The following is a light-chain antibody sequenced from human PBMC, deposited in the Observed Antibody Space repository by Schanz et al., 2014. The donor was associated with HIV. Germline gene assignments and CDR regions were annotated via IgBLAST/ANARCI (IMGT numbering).Light chain of an antibody. CDR2: DAF. Sequence: EIVMTQSPATLSVSPGERATLSCRASQSISANLAWYQQKPGQAPRLLIYDAFNRATGIPARFSGSGSGTDFTLTISSLEPEDFAIYYCQQRSSWPRLTFGGGTKVEIK. CDR1: QSISAN. J-gene: IGKJ4*01. V-gene: IGKV3-11*01. CDR3: QQRSSWPRLT.